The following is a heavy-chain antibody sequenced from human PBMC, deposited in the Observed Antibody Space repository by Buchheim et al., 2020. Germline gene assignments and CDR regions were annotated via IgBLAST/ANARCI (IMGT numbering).Heavy chain of an antibody. D-gene: IGHD1-14*01. Sequence: EVQLVESGGGLVKPGGSLRLSCAASGLIFSSYSMNWVRQAPGKGLEWVSSITSSSNYIHYADSVKGRFTISRDNAKNSLYLQMNSLRVEDTAVYYCAGSGFDYWGQGTL. CDR1: GLIFSSYS. CDR3: AGSGFDY. J-gene: IGHJ4*02. CDR2: ITSSSNYI. V-gene: IGHV3-21*01.